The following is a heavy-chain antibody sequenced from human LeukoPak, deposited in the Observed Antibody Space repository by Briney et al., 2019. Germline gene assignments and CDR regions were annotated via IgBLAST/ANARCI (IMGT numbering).Heavy chain of an antibody. CDR1: GGSISSYY. V-gene: IGHV4-59*01. CDR3: ARDRLSSGWYSGFDY. CDR2: IYYSGST. J-gene: IGHJ4*02. D-gene: IGHD6-19*01. Sequence: SETLSPTCTVSGGSISSYYWSWIRQPPGKGLEWIGYIYYSGSTNYNPSLKSRVTISVDTSKNQFSLKLSSVTAADTAVYYCARDRLSSGWYSGFDYWGQGTLVTVSS.